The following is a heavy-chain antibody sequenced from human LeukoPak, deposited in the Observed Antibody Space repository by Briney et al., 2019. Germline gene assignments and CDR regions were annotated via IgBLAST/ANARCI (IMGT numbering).Heavy chain of an antibody. CDR1: GGSFSGYY. Sequence: SETLSLTCAVYGGSFSGYYWSWIRQPPGKGLEWIGEINHSGSTNYNPSLKSRVTISVDTSKNQFSLKLSSVTAADTAVYYCAREYCSSTSCYYNWFDPWGQGTLVTVSS. J-gene: IGHJ5*02. CDR2: INHSGST. D-gene: IGHD2-2*01. V-gene: IGHV4-34*01. CDR3: AREYCSSTSCYYNWFDP.